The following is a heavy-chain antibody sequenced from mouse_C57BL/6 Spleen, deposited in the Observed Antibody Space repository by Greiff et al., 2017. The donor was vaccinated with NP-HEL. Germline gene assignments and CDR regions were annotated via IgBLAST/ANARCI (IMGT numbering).Heavy chain of an antibody. CDR1: GYAFSSSW. V-gene: IGHV1-82*01. Sequence: VQLQQSGPELVKPGASVKISCKASGYAFSSSWMNWVKQRPGKGLEWIGRIYPGDGDTNYNGKFKGKATLTADKSSSTAYMQLSSLTSEDSAVYFCASLTAPFAYWGQGTLVTVSA. CDR2: IYPGDGDT. CDR3: ASLTAPFAY. J-gene: IGHJ3*01. D-gene: IGHD3-2*01.